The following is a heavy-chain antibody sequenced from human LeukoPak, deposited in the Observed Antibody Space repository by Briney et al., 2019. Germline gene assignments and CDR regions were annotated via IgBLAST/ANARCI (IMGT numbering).Heavy chain of an antibody. Sequence: ASVKVSCKASGYTFTSYYMHWVRQAPGHGLEWMGIINPSGGSTSYAQKFQGRVTMTRDTSTSTVYMELRSLRSEDTAVYYCARYGDWYYFDYWGQGTLVTVSS. V-gene: IGHV1-46*01. CDR2: INPSGGST. D-gene: IGHD4-17*01. CDR1: GYTFTSYY. J-gene: IGHJ4*02. CDR3: ARYGDWYYFDY.